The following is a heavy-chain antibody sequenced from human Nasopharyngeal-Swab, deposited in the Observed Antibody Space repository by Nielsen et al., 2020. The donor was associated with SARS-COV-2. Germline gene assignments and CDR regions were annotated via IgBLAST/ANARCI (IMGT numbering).Heavy chain of an antibody. CDR2: IYYSGST. Sequence: SETLSLTCTVSGGSISSGGYYWSWIRQHSGKGLEWIGYIYYSGSTYYNPSLKSRVTISVDTSKNQFSLKLSSVTAADTAVYYCARDRRAQSGRGFGEPWNYYGMDVWGQGTTVTVSS. D-gene: IGHD3-10*01. J-gene: IGHJ6*02. V-gene: IGHV4-31*03. CDR3: ARDRRAQSGRGFGEPWNYYGMDV. CDR1: GGSISSGGYY.